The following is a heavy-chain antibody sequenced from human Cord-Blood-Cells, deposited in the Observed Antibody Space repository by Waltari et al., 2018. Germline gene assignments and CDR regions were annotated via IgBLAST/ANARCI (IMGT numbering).Heavy chain of an antibody. Sequence: QVQLVQSGAEVKKPGASVKVSCKESGYTFTSSYMHWVRQPPGQGLEWMGIINPSGGSTSYAQKFQGRVTMTRDTSTSTVYMELSSLRSEDTAVYYCAAIGGREYYYGSGTLDYWGQGTLVTVSS. J-gene: IGHJ4*02. V-gene: IGHV1-46*01. CDR2: INPSGGST. D-gene: IGHD3-10*01. CDR1: GYTFTSSY. CDR3: AAIGGREYYYGSGTLDY.